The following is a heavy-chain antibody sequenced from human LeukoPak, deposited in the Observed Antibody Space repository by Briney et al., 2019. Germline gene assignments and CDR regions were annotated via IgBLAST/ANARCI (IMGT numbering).Heavy chain of an antibody. CDR1: GYTFTGYY. D-gene: IGHD4-11*01. CDR3: ARKPKVTTTADY. Sequence: ASVKVSCKASGYTFTGYYMHWVRQAPGQGLEWMGWINPNSGGTNYAQKFQGRVTMTRDTSISTAYMELRRLRSDDTAVYYCARKPKVTTTADYWGQGTLVTVSS. J-gene: IGHJ4*02. CDR2: INPNSGGT. V-gene: IGHV1-2*02.